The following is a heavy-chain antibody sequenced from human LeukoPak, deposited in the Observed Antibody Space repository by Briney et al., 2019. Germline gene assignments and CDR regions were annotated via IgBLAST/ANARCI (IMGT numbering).Heavy chain of an antibody. CDR2: ISGTGSST. V-gene: IGHV3-23*01. CDR1: GFTFWNFA. D-gene: IGHD2-2*02. Sequence: GGSLRLSCEASGFTFWNFAMNWVRQAPGKGLEWVSTISGTGSSTYYADSAKGRFTISRDNSKDTLFLQLNSLTAADTAMYFCAKASVAIPQYCNSWGQGTLVTVSS. J-gene: IGHJ5*02. CDR3: AKASVAIPQYCNS.